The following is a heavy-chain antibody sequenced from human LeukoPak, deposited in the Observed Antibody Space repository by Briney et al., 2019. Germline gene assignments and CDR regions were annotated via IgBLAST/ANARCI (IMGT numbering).Heavy chain of an antibody. V-gene: IGHV3-23*01. CDR2: ISGSGGST. CDR1: GFTFSSYA. J-gene: IGHJ4*02. Sequence: GGSLRLSCAASGFTFSSYAMSWVRQAPGKGLEWVSAISGSGGSTYYADSVKGRFTISRDNSKNTLYLQMNSLRAEDTAVYYCANRNYYDSSGYYDWGRGTLVTVSS. D-gene: IGHD3-22*01. CDR3: ANRNYYDSSGYYD.